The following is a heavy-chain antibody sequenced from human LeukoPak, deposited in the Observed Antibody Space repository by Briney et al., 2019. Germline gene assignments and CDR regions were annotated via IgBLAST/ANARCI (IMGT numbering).Heavy chain of an antibody. CDR1: GFTFSSYA. CDR3: ARGSGIVVVPAVLH. V-gene: IGHV3-30*04. Sequence: GGSLRLSCAASGFTFSSYAMHWVRQAPGKGLEWVAVISYDVSNKYYADSVKGRFTISRDNSKNTLYLQMNSLRAEDTAVYYCARGSGIVVVPAVLHWGQGTLVTVSS. J-gene: IGHJ4*02. D-gene: IGHD2-2*01. CDR2: ISYDVSNK.